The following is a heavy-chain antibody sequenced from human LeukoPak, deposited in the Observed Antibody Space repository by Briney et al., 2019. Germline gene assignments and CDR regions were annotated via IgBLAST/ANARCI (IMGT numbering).Heavy chain of an antibody. J-gene: IGHJ4*02. D-gene: IGHD3-9*01. CDR2: MYHSVSS. V-gene: IGHV4-38-2*02. CDR1: DYSISSGYY. Sequence: PSETLSLTCTGSDYSISSGYYWGWIRQPPGKELEWIGRMYHSVSSYSNPSLKSRVTISVDTSKNQFSLKLSSVTAADTAVYFFVKQKTAYDILTGLWFDYWGQGTLVTVSS. CDR3: VKQKTAYDILTGLWFDY.